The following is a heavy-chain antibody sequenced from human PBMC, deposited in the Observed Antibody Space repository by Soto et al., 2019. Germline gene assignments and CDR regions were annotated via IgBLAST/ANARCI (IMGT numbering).Heavy chain of an antibody. CDR2: IYYIGST. CDR1: GVSISSGDYY. Sequence: PSETLSLTCTVSGVSISSGDYYWSWIRQHPGKGLEWIGYIYYIGSTYYNPSLKSRVTISVDTSKNQFSLKLSSVTAADTAVYYCARGAVYYDSSGYFSYWGQGTLVTVSS. D-gene: IGHD3-22*01. CDR3: ARGAVYYDSSGYFSY. V-gene: IGHV4-31*03. J-gene: IGHJ4*02.